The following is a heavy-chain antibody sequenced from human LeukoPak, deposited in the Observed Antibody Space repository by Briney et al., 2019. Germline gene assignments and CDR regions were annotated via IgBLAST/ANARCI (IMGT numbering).Heavy chain of an antibody. CDR2: INHSGST. V-gene: IGHV4-34*01. CDR3: ARHMVRGVIVSRAPFDY. D-gene: IGHD3-10*01. J-gene: IGHJ4*02. CDR1: GGSFSGYY. Sequence: SETLSLTCAVYGGSFSGYYWSWIRQPPGKGLEWIGKINHSGSTNYNPSLKSRVTISVDTSKNQFSLKLSSVTAADTAVYYCARHMVRGVIVSRAPFDYWGQGTLVTVSS.